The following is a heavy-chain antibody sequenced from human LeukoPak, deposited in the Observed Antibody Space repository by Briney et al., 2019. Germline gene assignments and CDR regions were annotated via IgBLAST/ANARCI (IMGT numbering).Heavy chain of an antibody. D-gene: IGHD5-18*01. CDR1: GFTFDDYA. Sequence: PGGSLRLSCAASGFTFDDYAMHWVRQAPGKGLEWVSLISWDGGSTYYADSVKGRFTISRDNSKNSLYLQMNSLRAEDTALYYCAKEQNSYGLEGKYYYYYMDVWGKGTTVTVSS. V-gene: IGHV3-43D*03. CDR2: ISWDGGST. CDR3: AKEQNSYGLEGKYYYYYMDV. J-gene: IGHJ6*03.